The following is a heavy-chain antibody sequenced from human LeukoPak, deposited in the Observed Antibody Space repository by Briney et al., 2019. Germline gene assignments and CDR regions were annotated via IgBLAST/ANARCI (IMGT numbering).Heavy chain of an antibody. Sequence: GESLKISCKGSGYSFISYWIGWVRQMPGKGLEWMGITYPGDSDTRYSPSFEGQVTISADKSISTAYLQWSSLKASDTAMYYCVSAPTYSTTWYSDYWGQGTLVSVSS. V-gene: IGHV5-51*01. CDR3: VSAPTYSTTWYSDY. D-gene: IGHD6-13*01. J-gene: IGHJ4*02. CDR2: TYPGDSDT. CDR1: GYSFISYW.